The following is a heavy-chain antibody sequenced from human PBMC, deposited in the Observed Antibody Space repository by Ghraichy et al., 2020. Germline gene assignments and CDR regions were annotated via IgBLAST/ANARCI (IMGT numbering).Heavy chain of an antibody. CDR1: GYTFTSYG. Sequence: ASVKVSCKASGYTFTSYGISWVRQAPGQGLEWMGWISAYNGNTNYAQKLQGRVTMTTDTSTSTAYMELRSLRSDDTAVYYCARDREYYYDSSGYPIDYWGQGTLVTVSS. CDR3: ARDREYYYDSSGYPIDY. CDR2: ISAYNGNT. J-gene: IGHJ4*02. V-gene: IGHV1-18*01. D-gene: IGHD3-22*01.